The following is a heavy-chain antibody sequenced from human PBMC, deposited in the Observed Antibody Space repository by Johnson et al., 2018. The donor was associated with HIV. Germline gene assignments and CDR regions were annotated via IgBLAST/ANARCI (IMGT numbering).Heavy chain of an antibody. CDR1: GFTFDDYG. Sequence: VQLVESGGGVVRPGGSLRLSCVASGFTFDDYGMSWVRQAPGKGLEWVSGINWNGGRRGYVDSVNGRFTISRDNARNSLHREMNSLSAEDTAIYYCARDPPGRSFDVWGLGTPVTVSS. CDR2: INWNGGRR. J-gene: IGHJ3*01. V-gene: IGHV3-20*04. CDR3: ARDPPGRSFDV.